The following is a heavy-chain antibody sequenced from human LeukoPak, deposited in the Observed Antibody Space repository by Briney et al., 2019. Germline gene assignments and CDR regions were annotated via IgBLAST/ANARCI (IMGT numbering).Heavy chain of an antibody. Sequence: GGSLRLSCAASGFTVSSNYMSWVRQAPGKGLEWVSVLHSGGNTNYADSVKGRFTISSDNSKNTVYLQMNSLRAEDTAVYYCARGSHTAFDYWGQGTLVTVSS. D-gene: IGHD2-2*02. CDR2: LHSGGNT. CDR3: ARGSHTAFDY. CDR1: GFTVSSNY. J-gene: IGHJ4*02. V-gene: IGHV3-53*01.